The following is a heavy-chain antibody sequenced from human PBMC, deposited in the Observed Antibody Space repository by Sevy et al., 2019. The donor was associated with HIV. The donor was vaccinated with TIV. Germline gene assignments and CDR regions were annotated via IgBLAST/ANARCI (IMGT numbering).Heavy chain of an antibody. CDR1: GFAFISYA. CDR2: IYGTGPVT. D-gene: IGHD3-22*01. V-gene: IGHV3-23*01. Sequence: GGSLRLSCKPSGFAFISYAMNWVSQAPGKGLEWVSTIYGTGPVTYYADSVKGRFTISRDNSKNMLYLQMNSLRTEDSALYYCAGARYDSSGSFDAFDIWGQGTRVTVSS. CDR3: AGARYDSSGSFDAFDI. J-gene: IGHJ3*02.